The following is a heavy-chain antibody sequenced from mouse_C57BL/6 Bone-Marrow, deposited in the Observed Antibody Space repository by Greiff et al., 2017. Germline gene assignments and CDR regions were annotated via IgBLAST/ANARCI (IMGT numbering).Heavy chain of an antibody. CDR1: GFNIKDDY. CDR2: IDPENGDT. Sequence: EVQLVESGAELVRPGASVKLSCTASGFNIKDDYMHWVKQRPEQGLEWIGWIDPENGDTEYASKFQGKATITADTSSNTAYLQLSSLTSEDTAVYYCTTRFSYAMDYWGQGTSVTVSS. J-gene: IGHJ4*01. V-gene: IGHV14-4*01. CDR3: TTRFSYAMDY.